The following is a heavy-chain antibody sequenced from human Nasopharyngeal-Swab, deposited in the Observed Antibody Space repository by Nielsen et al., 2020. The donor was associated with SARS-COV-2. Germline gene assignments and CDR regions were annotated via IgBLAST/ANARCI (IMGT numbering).Heavy chain of an antibody. CDR3: AILTGIAAAGTDYYYYYMDV. D-gene: IGHD6-13*01. CDR2: IIPIFGTA. J-gene: IGHJ6*03. V-gene: IGHV1-69*06. CDR1: GGTFSSYA. Sequence: SVKVSCKASGGTFSSYAISWVRQAPGQGLEWMGGIIPIFGTANYAQKFQGRVTITADKSTSTAYMELSSLRSEDTAVYYCAILTGIAAAGTDYYYYYMDVWDKGTTVTVSS.